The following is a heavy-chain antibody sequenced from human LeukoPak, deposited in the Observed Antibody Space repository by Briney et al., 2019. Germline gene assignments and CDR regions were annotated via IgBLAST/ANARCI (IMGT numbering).Heavy chain of an antibody. V-gene: IGHV4-39*01. CDR1: GGSISSSSYY. Sequence: SETLSLTCTVSGGSISSSSYYWGWIRQPPGKGLEWIGSIYYSGSTYYNPSLKSRVTISVDTSKNQFALKLSSVTAADTAVYYCAHFRGGAFDFWGQGTMVTVSS. CDR3: AHFRGGAFDF. J-gene: IGHJ3*01. CDR2: IYYSGST. D-gene: IGHD3-16*01.